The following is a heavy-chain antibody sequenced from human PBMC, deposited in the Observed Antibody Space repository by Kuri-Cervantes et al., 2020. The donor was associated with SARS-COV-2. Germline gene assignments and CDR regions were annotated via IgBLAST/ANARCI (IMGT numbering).Heavy chain of an antibody. D-gene: IGHD1-26*01. CDR3: ARHEWEPYYFDY. V-gene: IGHV4-4*02. Sequence: GSLRLSCTVSSGAITGTNWWNWVRQAPGKGLEWIGEISHSGGTNYNPSLRSRVTISVDTSKNQFSLKLSSVTAADTAVYYCARHEWEPYYFDYWGQGTLVTVSS. CDR2: ISHSGGT. J-gene: IGHJ4*02. CDR1: SGAITGTNW.